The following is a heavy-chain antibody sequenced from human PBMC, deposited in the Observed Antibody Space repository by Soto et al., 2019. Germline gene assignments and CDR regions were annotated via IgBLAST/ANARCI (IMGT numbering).Heavy chain of an antibody. CDR3: AGLGSYFDY. CDR2: IYHSGST. CDR1: GGSISSSNW. Sequence: SETLALTWAVSGGSISSSNWWSWVRPPPGKGLEWIGEIYHSGSTNYNPSLKSRVTISVDKSKNQFSLKLSSVTAADTAVYYCAGLGSYFDYWGQGTLVTVSS. D-gene: IGHD1-26*01. J-gene: IGHJ4*02. V-gene: IGHV4-4*02.